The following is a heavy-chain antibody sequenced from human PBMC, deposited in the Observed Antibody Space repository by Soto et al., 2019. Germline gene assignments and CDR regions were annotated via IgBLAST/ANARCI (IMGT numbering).Heavy chain of an antibody. D-gene: IGHD6-19*01. V-gene: IGHV1-69*06. Sequence: QVQLVQSGAEVKKPGSSVKVSCKASGGTFSNYGVSWVRLAPGQGLEWRGGIIPIVGTANYAQKFQGRVTINVDKSTSTAYMELSSLRSDDTAVYFCAKDSVPGGIAVAGYNGFDPWGQGTLVTVSS. CDR3: AKDSVPGGIAVAGYNGFDP. J-gene: IGHJ5*02. CDR1: GGTFSNYG. CDR2: IIPIVGTA.